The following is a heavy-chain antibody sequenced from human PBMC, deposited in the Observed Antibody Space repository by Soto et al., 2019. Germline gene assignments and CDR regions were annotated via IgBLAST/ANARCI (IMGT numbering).Heavy chain of an antibody. D-gene: IGHD3-10*01. Sequence: GESLKISCKGSGYSFASHWVAWVRQMPEQGLEWIGTIYSGDSDTKYSPAFRGQVTISADTSVSTAYLQWRSLTAEDTAVYYCAKDLRRHYSSESYYMRSFDSWGQGTLVTVSS. V-gene: IGHV5-51*01. CDR2: IYSGDSDT. CDR1: GYSFASHW. J-gene: IGHJ4*02. CDR3: AKDLRRHYSSESYYMRSFDS.